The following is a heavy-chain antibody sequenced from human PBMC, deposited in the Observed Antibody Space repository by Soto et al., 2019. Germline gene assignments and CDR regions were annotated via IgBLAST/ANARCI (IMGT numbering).Heavy chain of an antibody. CDR3: ASSLTLWFGELLSAFDI. J-gene: IGHJ3*02. CDR1: GFTFSSYW. Sequence: GGSLRLSCAASGFTFSSYWMSWVRQAPGKGLEWVANIKQDGSEKYYVDSVKGRFTISIDNAKNSLYLQMNSLRAEDTAVYYCASSLTLWFGELLSAFDIWGQGTMVTVSS. CDR2: IKQDGSEK. V-gene: IGHV3-7*01. D-gene: IGHD3-10*01.